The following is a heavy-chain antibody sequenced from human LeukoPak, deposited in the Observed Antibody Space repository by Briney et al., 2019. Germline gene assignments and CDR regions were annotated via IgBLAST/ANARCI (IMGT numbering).Heavy chain of an antibody. V-gene: IGHV4-4*07. CDR3: ARLTTVTTRAFDI. CDR1: GGSISIYY. CDR2: IYTSGTT. D-gene: IGHD4-17*01. J-gene: IGHJ3*02. Sequence: SETLSLTCTVSGGSISIYYWSWLRQPAGKGLEWIGRIYTSGTTHYNPSLKSRVTMSVDTSKNQFSLMLSSVTAADTAVYYCARLTTVTTRAFDIWGQGTMVTVSS.